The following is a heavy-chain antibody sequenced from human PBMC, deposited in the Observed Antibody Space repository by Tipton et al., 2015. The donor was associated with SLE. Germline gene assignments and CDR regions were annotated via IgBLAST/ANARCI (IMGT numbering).Heavy chain of an antibody. CDR2: IFYTGST. D-gene: IGHD6-13*01. CDR1: GGSINSGTYY. Sequence: TLSLTCTVTGGSINSGTYYWGWIRQPPGKGLEWIGTIFYTGSTYYNPSLKSRVTISVDTSKNQFSLKLNSVTAADTAVYYCARVPNSSWYGSALDIWGQGTMVTVSS. V-gene: IGHV4-39*01. J-gene: IGHJ3*02. CDR3: ARVPNSSWYGSALDI.